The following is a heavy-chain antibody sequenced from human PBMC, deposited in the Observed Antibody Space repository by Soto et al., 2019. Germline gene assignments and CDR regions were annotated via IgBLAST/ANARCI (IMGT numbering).Heavy chain of an antibody. D-gene: IGHD3-3*01. CDR3: AKDRPYYDFWSGYYFHWFDP. CDR1: GFTFSSYA. CDR2: ISGSGGST. Sequence: PGGSLRLSCAASGFTFSSYAMSWVRQAPGKGLEWVSAISGSGGSTYYADSVKGRFTISRDNSKNTLYLQMNSLRAEDTAVYYCAKDRPYYDFWSGYYFHWFDPWGQGTLVTVS. V-gene: IGHV3-23*01. J-gene: IGHJ5*02.